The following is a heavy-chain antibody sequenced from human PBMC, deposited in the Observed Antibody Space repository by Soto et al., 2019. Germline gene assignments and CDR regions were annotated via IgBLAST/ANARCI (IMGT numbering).Heavy chain of an antibody. CDR2: IYWNGDK. CDR3: AHRRYYYDSSGYYYDSNFDY. J-gene: IGHJ4*02. V-gene: IGHV2-5*01. Sequence: GSGPTLVNPTQTLTLTCTFSGFSLSTSGVGVGWIRQPPGKALEWLALIYWNGDKRYSPSLKSRLTITKDTSKNQVVLTMTNMDPVDTATYYCAHRRYYYDSSGYYYDSNFDYWGQGTLVTVSS. CDR1: GFSLSTSGVG. D-gene: IGHD3-22*01.